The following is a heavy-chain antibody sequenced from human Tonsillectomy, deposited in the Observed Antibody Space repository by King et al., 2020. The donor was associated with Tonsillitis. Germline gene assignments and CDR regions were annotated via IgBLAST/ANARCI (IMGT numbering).Heavy chain of an antibody. D-gene: IGHD1-14*01. V-gene: IGHV3-30*03. CDR3: ARSDAINRPESCLDV. CDR2: ISYDGSRQ. CDR1: EFTFRLYA. J-gene: IGHJ6*02. Sequence: VQLVESGGGVVQPGRSLTLSCAASEFTFRLYAMHWVRQAPGKGPEWVALISYDGSRQYYVDSVKGRFTISRDNSKNTLYLQMKSLRTEDTAVYYCARSDAINRPESCLDVWGPGTAITVSS.